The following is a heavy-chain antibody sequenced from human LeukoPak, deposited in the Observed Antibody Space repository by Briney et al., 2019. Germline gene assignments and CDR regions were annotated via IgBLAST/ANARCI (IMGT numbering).Heavy chain of an antibody. Sequence: GGSLRLSCAGSGFTFSGSWMSWVRQAPGKGPEWVANIKKDGSEKYYVDSVKGRFTISRDNAEKSLFLQMNSLTADDTAVYYCAKGGSTSSWFWVDWGQGTLVTVSS. V-gene: IGHV3-7*01. CDR1: GFTFSGSW. D-gene: IGHD6-13*01. CDR3: AKGGSTSSWFWVD. J-gene: IGHJ4*02. CDR2: IKKDGSEK.